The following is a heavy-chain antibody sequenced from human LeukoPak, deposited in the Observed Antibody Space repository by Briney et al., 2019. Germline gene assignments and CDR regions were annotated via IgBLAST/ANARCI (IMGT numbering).Heavy chain of an antibody. CDR3: ARDEKPGIAVAGSLYYYYYGMDV. D-gene: IGHD6-19*01. J-gene: IGHJ6*02. Sequence: SVKVSCKASGGTFSSYAISWVRQAPGQGLEWMGGIIPIFGTANYAQKFQGRVTITADESTSTAYMELSSLRSEDTAVYYCARDEKPGIAVAGSLYYYYYGMDVWGQGTTVTVSS. V-gene: IGHV1-69*01. CDR2: IIPIFGTA. CDR1: GGTFSSYA.